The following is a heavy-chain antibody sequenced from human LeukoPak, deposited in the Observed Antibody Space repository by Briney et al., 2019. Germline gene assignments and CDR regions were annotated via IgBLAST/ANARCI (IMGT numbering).Heavy chain of an antibody. CDR3: VSGSSEVFDY. Sequence: GGALRLSCAASGFTFSSYSMNWVRQAPGKGLEWVSSISSSSRYIYYADSVKGRFTISRDNAKNSLYLQINSLRAEDTAVYYCVSGSSEVFDYWGQGTLVT. CDR2: ISSSSRYI. D-gene: IGHD6-19*01. J-gene: IGHJ4*02. CDR1: GFTFSSYS. V-gene: IGHV3-21*01.